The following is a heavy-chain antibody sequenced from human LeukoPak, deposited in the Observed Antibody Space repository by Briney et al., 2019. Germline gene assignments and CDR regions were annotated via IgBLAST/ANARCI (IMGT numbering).Heavy chain of an antibody. V-gene: IGHV1-2*02. Sequence: GASVKVSCKASGYTFTGYYMHWVRQAPGQGLEWMGWINPNSGGTNYAQKFQGRVTMTRDTSISTAYMELSRLRSDDTAVYYCAVLYCSSTSCYSVFFSRDGMDVWGQGTTVTVSS. D-gene: IGHD2-2*01. CDR3: AVLYCSSTSCYSVFFSRDGMDV. CDR1: GYTFTGYY. CDR2: INPNSGGT. J-gene: IGHJ6*02.